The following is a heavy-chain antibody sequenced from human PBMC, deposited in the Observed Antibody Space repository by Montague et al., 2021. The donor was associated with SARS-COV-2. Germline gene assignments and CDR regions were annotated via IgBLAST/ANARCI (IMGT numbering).Heavy chain of an antibody. J-gene: IGHJ2*01. CDR3: ASSGFSSGWKDPHWYFDV. D-gene: IGHD6-19*01. CDR1: GGSISSYY. Sequence: SETLSLTCTVSGGSISSYYWSWIRQPPGKGLEWIGYIYYSGSTKXNPSLKSRVIMSVDTSKNQFSLRLSSVTTADTAVYHCASSGFSSGWKDPHWYFDVWGRGTLVTVSS. CDR2: IYYSGST. V-gene: IGHV4-59*01.